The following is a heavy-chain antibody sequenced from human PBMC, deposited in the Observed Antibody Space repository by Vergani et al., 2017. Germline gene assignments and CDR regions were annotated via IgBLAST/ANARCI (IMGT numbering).Heavy chain of an antibody. Sequence: QVQLVQSGAEVKKPGSSVKVSCKASGGTFSSYTISWVRQAPGQGLEWMGRIIPILGIANYAQKFQGRVTITADKSTSTAYMELSSLRSEDTAVYYCAKDPRKLVEDAFDIWGQGTMVTVSS. V-gene: IGHV1-69*08. J-gene: IGHJ3*02. D-gene: IGHD6-13*01. CDR1: GGTFSSYT. CDR3: AKDPRKLVEDAFDI. CDR2: IIPILGIA.